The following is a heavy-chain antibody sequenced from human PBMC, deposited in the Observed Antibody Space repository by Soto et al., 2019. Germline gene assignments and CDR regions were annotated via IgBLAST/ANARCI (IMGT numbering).Heavy chain of an antibody. CDR3: ARGERSRIWYLGNEHYYYGVDV. J-gene: IGHJ6*02. V-gene: IGHV1-2*04. Sequence: GASVKVSRKASGYTFTGYYMHWVRHAPGQGLEWMGWINPNSGGTNYAQKFQGWVTMTRDTSISTAYMELSRLRSDDTAVYYCARGERSRIWYLGNEHYYYGVDVWGQGTMVTVAS. CDR1: GYTFTGYY. CDR2: INPNSGGT. D-gene: IGHD6-13*01.